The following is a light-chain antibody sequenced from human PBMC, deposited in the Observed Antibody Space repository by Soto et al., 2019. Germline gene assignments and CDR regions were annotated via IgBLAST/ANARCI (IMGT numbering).Light chain of an antibody. J-gene: IGKJ1*01. CDR2: GAS. CDR3: QQFGSSPRT. CDR1: QCIFYN. Sequence: EIVLAQSPATLSVSPGERATLSCRASQCIFYNLAWFQQRPGQAPRLLIYGASTRATGIPARFSGSGSGTEFTLTISSLQPEDFAVYYCQQFGSSPRTFGQGTKVDI. V-gene: IGKV3-15*01.